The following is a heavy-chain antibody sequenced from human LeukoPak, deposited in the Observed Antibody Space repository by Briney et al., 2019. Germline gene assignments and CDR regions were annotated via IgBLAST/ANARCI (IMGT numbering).Heavy chain of an antibody. D-gene: IGHD1-26*01. CDR1: GFAFSNHR. CDR3: ARGGGSYYNY. CDR2: IRQDGSEK. J-gene: IGHJ4*02. Sequence: GGSLRLSCTASGFAFSNHRMSWVRQAPGKGLEWVANIRQDGSEKYCVDSVKGRFTISRDNAKNSLYLQMNSLRAEDTAVYYCARGGGSYYNYWGQGTLVTVSS. V-gene: IGHV3-7*04.